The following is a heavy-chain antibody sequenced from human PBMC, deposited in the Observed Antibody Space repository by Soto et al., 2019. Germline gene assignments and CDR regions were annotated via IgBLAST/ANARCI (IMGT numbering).Heavy chain of an antibody. CDR2: ISYDGSNK. V-gene: IGHV3-30-3*01. CDR1: GFTFSSYA. CDR3: ARSSAIVLVPAARRPGYYGMDV. D-gene: IGHD2-2*01. Sequence: SLRLSCAASGFTFSSYAMHWVRPAPGKGLEWVAVISYDGSNKYYADSVKGRFTISRDNSKNTLYLQMNSLRAEDTAVYYCARSSAIVLVPAARRPGYYGMDVWGQGTTVTVSS. J-gene: IGHJ6*02.